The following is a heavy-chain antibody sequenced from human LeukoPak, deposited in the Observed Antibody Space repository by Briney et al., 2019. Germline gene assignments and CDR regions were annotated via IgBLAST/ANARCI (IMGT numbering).Heavy chain of an antibody. CDR3: AKAVGSSGYFSRDAFDI. Sequence: PGGSLRLSSATPGFTFSSYAMCWVRQAPGKGLESVAVISGGGSGTYYADSVRGRFTISRDNSKNTVYLQMNSLRAEDTAIYYCAKAVGSSGYFSRDAFDIWGQGTMVTVSS. J-gene: IGHJ3*02. CDR2: ISGGGSGT. CDR1: GFTFSSYA. V-gene: IGHV3-23*01. D-gene: IGHD3-22*01.